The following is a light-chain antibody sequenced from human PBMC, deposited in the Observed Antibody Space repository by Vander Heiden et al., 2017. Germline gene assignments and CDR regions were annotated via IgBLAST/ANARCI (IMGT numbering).Light chain of an antibody. CDR2: SNN. V-gene: IGLV1-44*01. Sequence: HSVLTQPLSASGTPGQRVTISCSGSSSNIGSRTVNWYQHLPGTAPKLLIYSNNQRPSGVPDRISASKSGTSASLAVSGLQSEDEADYYCSAWDNSLNAWVFGGGTKLTVL. CDR3: SAWDNSLNAWV. J-gene: IGLJ3*02. CDR1: SSNIGSRT.